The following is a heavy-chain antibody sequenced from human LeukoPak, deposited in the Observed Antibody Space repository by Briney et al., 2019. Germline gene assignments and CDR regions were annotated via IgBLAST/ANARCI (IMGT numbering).Heavy chain of an antibody. Sequence: GASVKVSCKASGGTFSSYAISWVRHAPGQGLEWMGGIIPIFGTANYAQKFQGRVTITTDESTSTAYMELSSLRSEDTAVYYCAGGMIAVAGRFDYWGQGTLVTVSS. V-gene: IGHV1-69*05. CDR3: AGGMIAVAGRFDY. D-gene: IGHD6-19*01. J-gene: IGHJ4*02. CDR2: IIPIFGTA. CDR1: GGTFSSYA.